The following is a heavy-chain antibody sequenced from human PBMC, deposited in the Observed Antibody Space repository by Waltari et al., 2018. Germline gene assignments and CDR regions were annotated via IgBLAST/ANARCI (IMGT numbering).Heavy chain of an antibody. D-gene: IGHD3-10*01. Sequence: QVQLQESGPGLVKPSQTLSLTCTVSGGSISSGSYYWSWIRQPAGKGLEWIGYIYTSGSTNYNPSLKSRVTISVDTSKNQFSLKLSSVTAADTAVYYCAGDFSGSYSNWFDPWGQGTLVTVSS. CDR1: GGSISSGSYY. CDR2: IYTSGST. CDR3: AGDFSGSYSNWFDP. J-gene: IGHJ5*02. V-gene: IGHV4-61*09.